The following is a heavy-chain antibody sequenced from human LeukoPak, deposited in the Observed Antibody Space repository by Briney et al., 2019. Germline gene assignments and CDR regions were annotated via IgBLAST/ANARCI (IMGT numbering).Heavy chain of an antibody. Sequence: NSSETLSLTCTVSGYSISSGYYWGWIRQPPGKGLEWIGSIYHSGSTYYNPSLKSRVTISVDTSKNQSSLKLSSVTAADTAVYYCARSRDGYTGYFDYWGQGTLVTVSS. CDR2: IYHSGST. CDR3: ARSRDGYTGYFDY. CDR1: GYSISSGYY. V-gene: IGHV4-38-2*02. D-gene: IGHD5-24*01. J-gene: IGHJ4*02.